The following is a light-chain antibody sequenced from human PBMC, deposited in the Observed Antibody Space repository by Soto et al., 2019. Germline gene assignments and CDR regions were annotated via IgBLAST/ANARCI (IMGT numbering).Light chain of an antibody. V-gene: IGLV1-40*01. J-gene: IGLJ1*01. Sequence: QSPLTHPPSVSGAPGQRVSISCTGSTSNIGAPYDVHWYQHLPGTAPKLLIYGDNNRPSGVPDRFSGSKSGTSASLAITRLQAEDEADYYCQSYDISLHNYVFGTGTKVTVL. CDR3: QSYDISLHNYV. CDR1: TSNIGAPYD. CDR2: GDN.